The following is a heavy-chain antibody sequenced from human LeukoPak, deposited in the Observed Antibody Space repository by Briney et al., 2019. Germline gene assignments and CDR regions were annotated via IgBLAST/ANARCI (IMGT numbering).Heavy chain of an antibody. D-gene: IGHD3-22*01. CDR3: ARRSYYYDSSGYYYWYFDL. CDR2: IYYSGST. CDR1: GGSISSYY. Sequence: SETLSLTCTVSGGSISSYYWSWIRQPPGKGLEWIGYIYYSGSTNYNPSLKSRVTISVDTSKNQFSLKLSSVTAADTAVYYCARRSYYYDSSGYYYWYFDLWGRGTLVTVSS. V-gene: IGHV4-59*08. J-gene: IGHJ2*01.